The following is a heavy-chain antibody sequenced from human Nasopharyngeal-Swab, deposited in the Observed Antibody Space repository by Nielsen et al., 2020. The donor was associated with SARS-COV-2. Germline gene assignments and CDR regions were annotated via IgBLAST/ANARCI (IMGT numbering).Heavy chain of an antibody. D-gene: IGHD3-3*01. CDR1: GYTLTELS. CDR2: FDPEDGET. CDR3: ARDRKVVLSGSSPDY. V-gene: IGHV1-24*01. J-gene: IGHJ4*02. Sequence: ASVKVSCKVSGYTLTELSMHWVRQAPGKGLEWMGGFDPEDGETIYAQKFQGRVTMTEDTSTSTAYMELRSLRSDDTAVYYCARDRKVVLSGSSPDYWGQGTLVSVSS.